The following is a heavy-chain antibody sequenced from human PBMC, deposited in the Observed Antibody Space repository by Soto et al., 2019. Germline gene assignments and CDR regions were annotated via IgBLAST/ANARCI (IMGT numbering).Heavy chain of an antibody. CDR2: IYFNGNT. Sequence: QLQLQESGPGLVKPSETLSLTCNVSGVSISDTSYYWGWIRQPPGKGLEWIGTIYFNGNTFYNPSLKGRLTISVVTSKNQFSLRLTSVTAADTAVYYCARQGSYWGQGTLVAVSS. J-gene: IGHJ4*02. CDR1: GVSISDTSYY. CDR3: ARQGSY. V-gene: IGHV4-39*01.